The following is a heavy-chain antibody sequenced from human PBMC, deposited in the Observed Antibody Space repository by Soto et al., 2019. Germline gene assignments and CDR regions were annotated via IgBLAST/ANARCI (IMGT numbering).Heavy chain of an antibody. CDR1: GGSISSYY. V-gene: IGHV4-59*01. J-gene: IGHJ4*02. CDR2: IYYSGST. Sequence: SETLSLTCTVSGGSISSYYWSWIRQPPGKGLEWIGYIYYSGSTNYNPSLKSRVTISVDTSKNQFSLKLSSVTAADTAVYYCARADDILTGYYWGFDYWGQGTLVTVS. CDR3: ARADDILTGYYWGFDY. D-gene: IGHD3-9*01.